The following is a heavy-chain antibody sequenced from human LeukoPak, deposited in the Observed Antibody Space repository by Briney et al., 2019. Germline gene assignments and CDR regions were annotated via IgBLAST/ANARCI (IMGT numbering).Heavy chain of an antibody. J-gene: IGHJ4*02. CDR1: GFTFSSYS. Sequence: GGSLRLSCAASGFTFSSYSMDWVRQAPGKGLEWVSSISSSSSYIYYADSVKGRFTISRDNAKNSLYLQMNSLRAEDTAVYYCAALQYSYGSYFDYWGQGTLVTVSS. CDR2: ISSSSSYI. D-gene: IGHD5-18*01. CDR3: AALQYSYGSYFDY. V-gene: IGHV3-21*01.